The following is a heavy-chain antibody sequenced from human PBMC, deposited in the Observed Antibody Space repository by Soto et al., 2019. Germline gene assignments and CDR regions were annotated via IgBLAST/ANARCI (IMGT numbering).Heavy chain of an antibody. CDR1: GYTFTSYD. D-gene: IGHD6-13*01. CDR3: ARGQVGSSLYDY. Sequence: ASVKVSCKASGYTFTSYDIDWVRQATGQGLEWMGWMNPNSGNTGYAQKFQGRVTMTRNTSISTAYMELSSLRSEDTAVYYCARGQVGSSLYDYWGQGTLVTVSS. J-gene: IGHJ4*02. CDR2: MNPNSGNT. V-gene: IGHV1-8*01.